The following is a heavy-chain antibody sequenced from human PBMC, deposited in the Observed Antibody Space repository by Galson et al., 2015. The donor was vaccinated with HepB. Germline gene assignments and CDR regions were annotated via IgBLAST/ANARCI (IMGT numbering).Heavy chain of an antibody. Sequence: SLRLSCAASGFTFGDYAMSWFRQAPGKGLEWVGFIRSKAYGGTTEYAASVKGRFTISRDDSKSIAYLQMNSLKTEDTAVYYCTREGEMATTGHDYWGQGTLVTVSS. J-gene: IGHJ4*02. CDR2: IRSKAYGGTT. CDR1: GFTFGDYA. CDR3: TREGEMATTGHDY. D-gene: IGHD5-24*01. V-gene: IGHV3-49*03.